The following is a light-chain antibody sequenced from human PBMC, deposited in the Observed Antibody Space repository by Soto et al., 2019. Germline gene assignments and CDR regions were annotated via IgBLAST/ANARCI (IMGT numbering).Light chain of an antibody. J-gene: IGKJ3*01. CDR2: GAS. Sequence: EIVMTQSPATLSVSPGERATLSCRASQSVSSNLAWYQQKSGQAPRLLIYGASTRATGIPARFSGSGSGIEFTLTISSLQSEDLAVYYCQQYTNWPSFTFGPGTKVDIK. CDR1: QSVSSN. CDR3: QQYTNWPSFT. V-gene: IGKV3D-15*01.